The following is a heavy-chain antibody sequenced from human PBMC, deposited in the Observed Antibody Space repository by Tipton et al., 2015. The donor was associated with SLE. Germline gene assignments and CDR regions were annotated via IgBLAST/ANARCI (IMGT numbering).Heavy chain of an antibody. Sequence: SLRLSCAASGFSISDYYMNWIRQAPGKGLEWVAVIWFDGTNENYADSVKGRLTISRDDSKNTLYLQMNMLRTDDTAVYYCARGPFQRWPPGAYWGQGTLVTVSS. D-gene: IGHD6-19*01. CDR1: GFSISDYY. J-gene: IGHJ4*02. V-gene: IGHV3-33*08. CDR3: ARGPFQRWPPGAY. CDR2: IWFDGTNE.